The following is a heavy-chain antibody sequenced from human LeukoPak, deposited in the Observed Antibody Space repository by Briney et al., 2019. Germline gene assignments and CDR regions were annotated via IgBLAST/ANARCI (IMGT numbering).Heavy chain of an antibody. CDR1: GFTFSSYS. D-gene: IGHD4-17*01. CDR2: ISNSGSYI. V-gene: IGHV3-21*01. Sequence: GGSLRLSCAASGFTFSSYSMNWVRQAPGKGLEWVPSISNSGSYIYYAASVKGRFTISRDNAKNSLYLQMNSLRAEDTAVYYCARDPIGDYPSNSGGVDYWGQGTLVTVSS. J-gene: IGHJ4*02. CDR3: ARDPIGDYPSNSGGVDY.